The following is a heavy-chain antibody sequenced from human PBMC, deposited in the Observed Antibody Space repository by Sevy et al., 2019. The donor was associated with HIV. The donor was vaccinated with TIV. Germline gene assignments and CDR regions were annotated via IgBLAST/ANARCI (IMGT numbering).Heavy chain of an antibody. CDR1: GYPFSVYY. V-gene: IGHV1-18*01. CDR2: VAAYNGDT. CDR3: ARGQAPYRAPTSLDW. D-gene: IGHD3-16*02. J-gene: IGHJ4*02. Sequence: ASVKVSCRTSGYPFSVYYILWVRQAPGQGLEWMGWVAAYNGDTNYAQKFQDRVTMTTDTSTNTAYMELRSLTSDDTAMYYCARGQAPYRAPTSLDWWAQGTLVTVSS.